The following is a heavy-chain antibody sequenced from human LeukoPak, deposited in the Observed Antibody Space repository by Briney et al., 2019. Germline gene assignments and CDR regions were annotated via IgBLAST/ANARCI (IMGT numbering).Heavy chain of an antibody. CDR1: GGTFSSYA. D-gene: IGHD3-3*01. Sequence: GASVKVSCKASGGTFSSYAISWVRQAPGQGLEWMGGIIPIFGTANYAQKFQGRVTITADESTSTAYMELSSLRSGDTAVYYCARGSRPLRFYDYWGQGTLVTVSS. CDR3: ARGSRPLRFYDY. CDR2: IIPIFGTA. J-gene: IGHJ4*02. V-gene: IGHV1-69*13.